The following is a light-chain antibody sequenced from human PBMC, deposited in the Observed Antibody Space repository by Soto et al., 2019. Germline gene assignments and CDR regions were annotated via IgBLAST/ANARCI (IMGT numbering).Light chain of an antibody. V-gene: IGLV2-11*01. J-gene: IGLJ3*02. Sequence: QSVLTQPRSVSGSPGQSVTISCTGTSSDVGAYNFVSWYQQHPGRVPKLMSYDVSRRPSGVPDRFSGSKSGNTASLTISGLQADDEADYYCCSYAGSYTVVFGGGTKLTVL. CDR2: DVS. CDR3: CSYAGSYTVV. CDR1: SSDVGAYNF.